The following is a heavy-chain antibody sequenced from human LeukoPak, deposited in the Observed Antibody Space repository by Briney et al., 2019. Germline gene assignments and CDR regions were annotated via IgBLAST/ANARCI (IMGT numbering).Heavy chain of an antibody. Sequence: WVRQAPGKGLEWIGSIYYSGSTYYNPSLKSRVTISVDTSKNQFSLKLSSVTAADTAVYYCARGPIAAAADYWGQGTLVTVSS. J-gene: IGHJ4*02. CDR2: IYYSGST. D-gene: IGHD6-13*01. V-gene: IGHV4-39*07. CDR3: ARGPIAAAADY.